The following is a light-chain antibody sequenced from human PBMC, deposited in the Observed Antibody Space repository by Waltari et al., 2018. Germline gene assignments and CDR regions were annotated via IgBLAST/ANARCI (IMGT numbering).Light chain of an antibody. J-gene: IGKJ1*01. CDR3: MQSLQALWT. V-gene: IGKV2-28*01. CDR2: LGS. CDR1: QSLLHSNGYNY. Sequence: DIVVTQSPLSLPVTPGEPASISCRSSQSLLHSNGYNYLDWYLQKPGQSPQLLIYLGSNRASGVPDRFSGSGSGTDFTLKISRVEAEDVGVDYCMQSLQALWTFGQGTKVEFK.